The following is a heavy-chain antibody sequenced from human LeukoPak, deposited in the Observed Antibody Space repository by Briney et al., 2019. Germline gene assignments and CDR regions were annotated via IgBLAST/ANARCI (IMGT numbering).Heavy chain of an antibody. Sequence: GASVKVSCKVSGYTLTELSMHWVRQAPGKGLEWLGGFGPEDGETLYAQKFQGRVTMTEDTSTDTAYMELSSLRSEDTAVYYCTTGKIYCTNTSSSGDYWGQGTLVTVSS. CDR3: TTGKIYCTNTSSSGDY. V-gene: IGHV1-24*01. D-gene: IGHD2-8*01. CDR1: GYTLTELS. J-gene: IGHJ4*02. CDR2: FGPEDGET.